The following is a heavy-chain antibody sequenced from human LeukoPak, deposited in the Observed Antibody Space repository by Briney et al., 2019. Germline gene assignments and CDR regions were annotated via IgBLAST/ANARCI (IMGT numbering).Heavy chain of an antibody. D-gene: IGHD3-22*01. Sequence: PGGSLRLSCAASGFSFSDHYMDWVRPAPGRGLEWVGRIRNKSKSYSTDNAASVKGRFTISRDDSKRSLYLQMNSLKTEDTAVYYCTRVGDYYDSMGYSLDVLDIWGQGTMVIVSS. V-gene: IGHV3-72*01. CDR1: GFSFSDHY. J-gene: IGHJ3*02. CDR2: IRNKSKSYST. CDR3: TRVGDYYDSMGYSLDVLDI.